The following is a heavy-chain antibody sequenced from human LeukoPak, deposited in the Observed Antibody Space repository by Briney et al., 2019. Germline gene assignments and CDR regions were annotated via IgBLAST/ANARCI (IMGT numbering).Heavy chain of an antibody. CDR1: GYTFSTYA. CDR3: ARSYIVVVPAVYFDY. D-gene: IGHD2-2*01. J-gene: IGHJ4*02. V-gene: IGHV1-3*01. CDR2: INGGDGNT. Sequence: ASVKVSCKTSGYTFSTYAIQWVRQAPGQRLEWMGWINGGDGNTKFSQKFQGRVTITRDTSASSSYMELSSLRSEDTVVYYCARSYIVVVPAVYFDYWGQGTLVTVSS.